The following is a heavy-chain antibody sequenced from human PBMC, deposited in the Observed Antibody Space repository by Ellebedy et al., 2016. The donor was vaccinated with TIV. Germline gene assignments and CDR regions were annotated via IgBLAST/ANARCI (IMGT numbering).Heavy chain of an antibody. Sequence: MPSETLSLTCTVSGGSISPYYWSWIRQPPGKGLEWIGYISYSGSTNYNPSLKSRVTISVDTSKNQFSLKLSSVTAADTAVYYCARGGWLLKGLYDYWGQGTLVTVSS. CDR1: GGSISPYY. CDR2: ISYSGST. J-gene: IGHJ4*02. CDR3: ARGGWLLKGLYDY. V-gene: IGHV4-59*12. D-gene: IGHD2-21*02.